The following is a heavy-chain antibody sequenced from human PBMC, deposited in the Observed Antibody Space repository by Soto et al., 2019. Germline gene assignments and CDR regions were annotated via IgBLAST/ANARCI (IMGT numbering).Heavy chain of an antibody. V-gene: IGHV3-21*01. CDR1: GFTFSSYS. Sequence: PGGSLRLSCAASGFTFSSYSMNWVRQAPGKGLEWVSSISSSSSYIYYADSVKGRFTISRDNAKNSLYLQMNSLRAEDTAVYYCARDEDSSSSGWFDPWGQGTLVTVSS. D-gene: IGHD6-6*01. CDR3: ARDEDSSSSGWFDP. J-gene: IGHJ5*02. CDR2: ISSSSSYI.